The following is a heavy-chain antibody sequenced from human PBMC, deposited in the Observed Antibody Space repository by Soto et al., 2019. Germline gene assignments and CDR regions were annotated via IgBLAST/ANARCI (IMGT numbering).Heavy chain of an antibody. D-gene: IGHD1-1*01. CDR3: ARMEELDAFDY. Sequence: GASVKVSCKASGYTFTGYYMHWVRQAPGQGLEWMGWINPNSGGTNYAQRFQGWVTMTRDTSISTAYMELSRLRSDDTAVYYCARMEELDAFDYWGQGTLVTVSS. CDR1: GYTFTGYY. CDR2: INPNSGGT. J-gene: IGHJ4*02. V-gene: IGHV1-2*04.